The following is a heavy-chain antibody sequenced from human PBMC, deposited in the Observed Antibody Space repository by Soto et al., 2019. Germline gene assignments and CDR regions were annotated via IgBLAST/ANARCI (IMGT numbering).Heavy chain of an antibody. Sequence: EVHLLEYGGGLVQPGGSLRLSGVSSGSTFGSDDLSWVRRAPGRGRGWVSGISDSGGSTYYADSVRGRFTISRDNAKNTLYLQMKSLRVEDTALYYCAKDGGWSLAVAGLFDYWGPGTQVTVSS. CDR2: ISDSGGST. CDR1: GSTFGSDD. J-gene: IGHJ4*02. V-gene: IGHV3-23*01. CDR3: AKDGGWSLAVAGLFDY. D-gene: IGHD6-19*01.